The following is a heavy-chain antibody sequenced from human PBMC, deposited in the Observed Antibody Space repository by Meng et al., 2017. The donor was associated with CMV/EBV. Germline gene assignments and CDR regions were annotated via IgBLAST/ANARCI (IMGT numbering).Heavy chain of an antibody. CDR3: ARVGQQLTTHYYYYGMDV. Sequence: ASVKVSCKASGYTFTNCGISWVRQAPGQGLEWMGWIIAYNGNTNYAQKVQGRVTMTTDTSTTTAYMELGSLRSDDTAVYYCARVGQQLTTHYYYYGMDVWGQGTTVTVSS. J-gene: IGHJ6*02. V-gene: IGHV1-18*01. CDR1: GYTFTNCG. D-gene: IGHD6-13*01. CDR2: IIAYNGNT.